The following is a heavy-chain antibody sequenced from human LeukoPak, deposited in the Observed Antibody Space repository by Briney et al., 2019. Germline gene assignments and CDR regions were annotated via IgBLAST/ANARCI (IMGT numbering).Heavy chain of an antibody. V-gene: IGHV3-7*05. Sequence: GGSLRLSCAVSGFTFSSYWMSWVRQAPGKGLEWVANIKEDGSDKYYVDSVKGRFTISRDNAKNSLYLQMNRLRAEDTAVYYCARDLGWLQFDSWGQGNLVTVSS. CDR2: IKEDGSDK. D-gene: IGHD5-24*01. CDR3: ARDLGWLQFDS. CDR1: GFTFSSYW. J-gene: IGHJ4*02.